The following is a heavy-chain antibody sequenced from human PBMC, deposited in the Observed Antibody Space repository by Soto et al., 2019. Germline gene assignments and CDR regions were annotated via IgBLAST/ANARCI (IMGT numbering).Heavy chain of an antibody. CDR3: TRHPDGPQTYYDFWSGYWDRKNDY. CDR1: GFTFSGSA. V-gene: IGHV3-73*01. CDR2: IRSKANSYAT. Sequence: GGSLRLSCAASGFTFSGSAMHWVRQASGKGLEWVGRIRSKANSYATAYAASVKGRFTISRDDSKNTAYLQMNSLKTEDTAVYYCTRHPDGPQTYYDFWSGYWDRKNDYWGQGTLVTVSS. D-gene: IGHD3-3*01. J-gene: IGHJ4*02.